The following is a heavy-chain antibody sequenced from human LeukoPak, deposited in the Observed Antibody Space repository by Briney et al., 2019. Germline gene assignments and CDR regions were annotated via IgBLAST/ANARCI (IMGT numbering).Heavy chain of an antibody. Sequence: GGSLRLSCAASGFTFSSYSMNWVRQAPGKGLEWVSSISSSSSYIYYADSVEGRFAISRDNAKNSLYLQMNSLRSEDTAVYYCARGEFIGYSSSPIDYWGQGTLVTVSS. CDR3: ARGEFIGYSSSPIDY. CDR1: GFTFSSYS. CDR2: ISSSSSYI. J-gene: IGHJ4*02. D-gene: IGHD6-6*01. V-gene: IGHV3-21*04.